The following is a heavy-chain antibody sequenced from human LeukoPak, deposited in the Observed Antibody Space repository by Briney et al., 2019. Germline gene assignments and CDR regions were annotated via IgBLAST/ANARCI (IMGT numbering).Heavy chain of an antibody. J-gene: IGHJ6*03. V-gene: IGHV1-69*05. CDR1: GGTFSSYA. D-gene: IGHD6-6*01. CDR3: ARGEQLGSSYYYYMDV. Sequence: SVKVSCKASGGTFSSYAISWVRQAPGQGLEWMGGIIPIFGTANYAQKFQGRVTITTDESTSTAYMELSSLRSEDTAVYYCARGEQLGSSYYYYMDVWGKGTTVTVSS. CDR2: IIPIFGTA.